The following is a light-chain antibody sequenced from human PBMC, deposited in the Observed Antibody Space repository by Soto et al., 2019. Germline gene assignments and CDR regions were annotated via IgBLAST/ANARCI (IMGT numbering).Light chain of an antibody. J-gene: IGLJ1*01. CDR2: EVS. Sequence: QSALTQPASVSGTPGQSITISCTGSNSDVGIYDFVSWYQHHPGRAPKLIVSEVSHRPSGVSNRFSGSKSGNTASLTISGLQSEDEADYYCISYTSDDVRYVFGTGTKATGL. CDR3: ISYTSDDVRYV. CDR1: NSDVGIYDF. V-gene: IGLV2-14*01.